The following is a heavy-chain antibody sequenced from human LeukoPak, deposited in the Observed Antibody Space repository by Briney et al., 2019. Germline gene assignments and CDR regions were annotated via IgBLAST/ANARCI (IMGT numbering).Heavy chain of an antibody. CDR2: IWYDGSNK. D-gene: IGHD3-22*01. CDR3: ARDNSSGYYSLHDY. V-gene: IGHV3-33*01. CDR1: GFTFSSYG. J-gene: IGHJ4*02. Sequence: PGRSLRLSCAASGFTFSSYGMHWVRQAPGKGLEWVAVIWYDGSNKYYADSVKGRFTISRDNSKNTLYLQMNSLRAEDTAVYYCARDNSSGYYSLHDYWGQGTLATVSS.